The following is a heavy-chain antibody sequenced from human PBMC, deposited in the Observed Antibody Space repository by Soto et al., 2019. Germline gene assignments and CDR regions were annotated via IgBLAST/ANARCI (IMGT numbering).Heavy chain of an antibody. V-gene: IGHV3-48*03. CDR1: GFTFSSYE. Sequence: PWGSLRLSCAASGFTFSSYEMNCVRQAPWKGLEWVSYISSSVITIYYVDSVKGRFTISREASKNTLYLQMNSLRAEDTAIYYCATFMLLFGAPGWGRTMDVWGQGTAVTVSS. D-gene: IGHD3-10*01. CDR2: ISSSVITI. J-gene: IGHJ6*02. CDR3: ATFMLLFGAPGWGRTMDV.